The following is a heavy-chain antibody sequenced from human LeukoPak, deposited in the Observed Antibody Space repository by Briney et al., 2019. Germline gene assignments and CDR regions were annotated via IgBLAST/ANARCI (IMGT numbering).Heavy chain of an antibody. D-gene: IGHD3-10*02. CDR3: ARTAVSSGYVGKNYYYYGMDV. Sequence: GESLKISCKGAGYSFTSQWVSWVRQLPGKGLQWLGRIDPSDSYTTYSPAFEGHVTMSAHKSINTAYLQWSSLKASDTAMYYCARTAVSSGYVGKNYYYYGMDVWGKGTMVTVSS. J-gene: IGHJ6*04. CDR1: GYSFTSQW. V-gene: IGHV5-10-1*01. CDR2: IDPSDSYT.